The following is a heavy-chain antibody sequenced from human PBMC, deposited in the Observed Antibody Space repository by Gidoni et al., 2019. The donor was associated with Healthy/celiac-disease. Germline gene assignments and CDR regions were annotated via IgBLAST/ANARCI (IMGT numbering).Heavy chain of an antibody. Sequence: QVQLQQWGAGLLKPSETLSLTCAVYGGSFSGYYWSWIRQPPGKGLEWIGEINHSGSTNYNPARKSRVTISVDTSKNQFSLKLSSVTAADTAVYYCARGRLGRYYYGSGSYYRPVVMDVWGQGTTVTVSS. J-gene: IGHJ6*02. V-gene: IGHV4-34*01. CDR2: INHSGST. D-gene: IGHD3-10*01. CDR3: ARGRLGRYYYGSGSYYRPVVMDV. CDR1: GGSFSGYY.